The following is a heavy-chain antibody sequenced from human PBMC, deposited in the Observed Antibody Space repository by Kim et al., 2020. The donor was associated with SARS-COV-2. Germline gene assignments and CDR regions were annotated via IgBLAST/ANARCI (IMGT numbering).Heavy chain of an antibody. V-gene: IGHV3-7*01. CDR3: AGGATAFDY. Sequence: SEKYYVDSVKDRFSISRATANNSLYLQMNSLRAEDTAVYYCAGGATAFDYWGQGTLVTVSS. J-gene: IGHJ4*02. CDR2: SEK. D-gene: IGHD2-15*01.